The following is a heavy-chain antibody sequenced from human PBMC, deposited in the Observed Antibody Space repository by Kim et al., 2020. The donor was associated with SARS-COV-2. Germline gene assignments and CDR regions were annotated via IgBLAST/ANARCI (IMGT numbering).Heavy chain of an antibody. D-gene: IGHD3-16*01. V-gene: IGHV4-31*03. J-gene: IGHJ6*02. CDR3: ARDSLRLGELARDYYYYYGMDS. CDR1: GGSISSGGYY. Sequence: SETLSLTCTVSGGSISSGGYYWSWIRQHPEKGLEWIGYIYYSESTYYNPPLKSCVTISVDTSKHQFSLKLSSVTAADTAVYYCARDSLRLGELARDYYYYYGMDSWGQRTTVTASS. CDR2: IYYSEST.